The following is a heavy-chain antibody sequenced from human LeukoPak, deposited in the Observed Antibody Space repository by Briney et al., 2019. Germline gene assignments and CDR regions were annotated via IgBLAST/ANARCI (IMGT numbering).Heavy chain of an antibody. V-gene: IGHV4-34*01. CDR3: ARGRRGWYGILGYYFDY. Sequence: SETPSLTRAVSGGSFCGYYWSWIPQPPRKGLERGGEINHSGSTNYNPSLKSRVTISVDTSKNQFSLKLSSVTAADTAMYYRARGRRGWYGILGYYFDYWGQGTLVTVSS. J-gene: IGHJ4*02. CDR1: GGSFCGYY. D-gene: IGHD6-19*01. CDR2: INHSGST.